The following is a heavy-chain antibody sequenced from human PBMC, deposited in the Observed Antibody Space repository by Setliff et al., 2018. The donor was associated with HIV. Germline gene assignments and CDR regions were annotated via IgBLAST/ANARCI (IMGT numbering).Heavy chain of an antibody. V-gene: IGHV3-7*01. CDR3: ARTKHTADS. D-gene: IGHD5-18*01. CDR1: GFTFSTSW. J-gene: IGHJ4*02. CDR2: IKEDGSEK. Sequence: GGSLRLSCTTSGFTFSTSWMTWVRQAPGKGLEWVANIKEDGSEKYYVDSVKGRFTISIDNAKNSLYLQMNSLRAEDTAVYYCARTKHTADSWGQGTLVTVSS.